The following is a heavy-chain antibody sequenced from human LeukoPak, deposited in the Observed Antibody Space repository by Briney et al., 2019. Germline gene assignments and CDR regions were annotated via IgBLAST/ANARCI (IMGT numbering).Heavy chain of an antibody. CDR2: IYYSGTT. D-gene: IGHD3-10*01. CDR1: GGSMDSFY. J-gene: IGHJ6*04. Sequence: SETLSLTCTVSGGSMDSFYWSWIRQSPRGGLEWIGYIYYSGTTNYNPSLRSRLIISVDTSKNQFSLNLISVTAADTAVYYCARLARLTLIRGVTGYHSLDVWGKGTKVTVSS. V-gene: IGHV4-59*01. CDR3: ARLARLTLIRGVTGYHSLDV.